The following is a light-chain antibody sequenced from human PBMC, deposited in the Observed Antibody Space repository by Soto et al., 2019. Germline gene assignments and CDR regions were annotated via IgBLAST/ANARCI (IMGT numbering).Light chain of an antibody. J-gene: IGLJ1*01. CDR3: SSYTSSTAYV. Sequence: QSVLTQPASVSGSPGQSITISCTGTSSDVGGYNYVSWYQLHPGKAPKLMVYEVSNRPSGVSNRFSGSKSGNTASLTISGLQAGDEADYYCSSYTSSTAYVFGTGTKGTVL. V-gene: IGLV2-14*01. CDR1: SSDVGGYNY. CDR2: EVS.